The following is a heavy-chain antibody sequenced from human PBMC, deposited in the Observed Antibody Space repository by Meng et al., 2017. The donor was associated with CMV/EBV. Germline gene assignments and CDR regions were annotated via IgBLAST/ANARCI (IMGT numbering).Heavy chain of an antibody. J-gene: IGHJ5*02. CDR1: GGSFSGYY. CDR3: ARRGSIHGWFDP. D-gene: IGHD2-21*01. CDR2: INHSGST. V-gene: IGHV4-34*01. Sequence: GSLRLSCAVYGGSFSGYYWSWIRQPPGKGLEWIGEINHSGSTNYNPSLKSRVTISVDTSKNQFSLKLSSVTAADTAVYYCARRGSIHGWFDPWGQGTLVTV.